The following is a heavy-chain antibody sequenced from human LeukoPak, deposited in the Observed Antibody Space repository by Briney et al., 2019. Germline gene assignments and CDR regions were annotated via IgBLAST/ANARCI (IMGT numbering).Heavy chain of an antibody. V-gene: IGHV1-18*01. CDR2: ISAYNGNT. CDR3: ARDQGDGYNWGVFDI. Sequence: GASVKVSCKASGYTFTTYGISWVRQAPGQGLEWMGWISAYNGNTNYPQKLQGRVTMTTDTSTSTAYMELRSLRSDDTAVYYCARDQGDGYNWGVFDIWGQGTMVTVSS. CDR1: GYTFTTYG. D-gene: IGHD5-24*01. J-gene: IGHJ3*02.